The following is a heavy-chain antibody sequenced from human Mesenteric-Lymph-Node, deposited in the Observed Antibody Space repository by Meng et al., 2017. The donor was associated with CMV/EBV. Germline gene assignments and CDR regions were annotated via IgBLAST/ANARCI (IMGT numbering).Heavy chain of an antibody. CDR1: GGSISTYY. D-gene: IGHD6-19*01. CDR3: ARVRRITVAQYFFDF. CDR2: IYYSGST. V-gene: IGHV4-59*01. Sequence: SETLSLTCTVSGGSISTYYWSWIRQPPGKGLEWIGYIYYSGSTNYNPSLKSRVTISVDTSKNQFSLKLSSVTAADTAVYYCARVRRITVAQYFFDFWGPGALVTVSS. J-gene: IGHJ4*02.